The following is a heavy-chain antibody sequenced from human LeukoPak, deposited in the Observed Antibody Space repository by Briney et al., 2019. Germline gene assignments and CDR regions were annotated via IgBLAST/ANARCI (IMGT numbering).Heavy chain of an antibody. CDR2: ISGSGDQT. J-gene: IGHJ1*01. CDR3: ATQPESYGDSASYFHH. Sequence: GGSLRLSCAASGFTFSTYGMSWVRQAPGKGLEWVSAISGSGDQTYYADSVKGRFTFSRDNSNNILHLQMHSLRADDTVVYYCATQPESYGDSASYFHHWGQGTLVTVSS. CDR1: GFTFSTYG. D-gene: IGHD4-17*01. V-gene: IGHV3-23*01.